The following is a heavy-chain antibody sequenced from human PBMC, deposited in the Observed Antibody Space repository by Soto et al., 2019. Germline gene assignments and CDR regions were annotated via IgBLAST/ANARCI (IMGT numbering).Heavy chain of an antibody. Sequence: GGSLRLSCAASGFTFSSYSMNWVRQAPGKGLEWVSSISSSSSYIYYADSVKGRFTIYRENAKDSLYLQMNSLRAEDTAVYYCASLGGLWFGELLDYYMYVWGKGTTVTVSS. V-gene: IGHV3-21*01. D-gene: IGHD3-10*01. CDR3: ASLGGLWFGELLDYYMYV. CDR1: GFTFSSYS. J-gene: IGHJ6*03. CDR2: ISSSSSYI.